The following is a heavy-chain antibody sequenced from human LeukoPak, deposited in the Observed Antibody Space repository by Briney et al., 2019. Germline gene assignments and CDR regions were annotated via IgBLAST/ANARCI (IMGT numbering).Heavy chain of an antibody. D-gene: IGHD1-1*01. Sequence: PSETQSLTCTVSGGSISSGGYYWSWIRQHPGKGLEWIGYIYYSGSTYYNPSLKSRVTISVDTSKNQFSLKLSSVTAADTAVYYCASDRPTGAFDIWGQGTMVTVSS. CDR1: GGSISSGGYY. V-gene: IGHV4-31*03. J-gene: IGHJ3*02. CDR3: ASDRPTGAFDI. CDR2: IYYSGST.